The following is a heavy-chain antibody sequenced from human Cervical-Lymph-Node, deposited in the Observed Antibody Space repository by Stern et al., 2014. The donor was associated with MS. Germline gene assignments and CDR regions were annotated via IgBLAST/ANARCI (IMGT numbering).Heavy chain of an antibody. V-gene: IGHV1-24*01. CDR1: GSTVTEFV. J-gene: IGHJ4*02. CDR2: FDPEDGET. Sequence: QVQLVQSGAEVKKPGASVKVSCKVSGSTVTEFVMHWVRQAPGKGLEWMGGFDPEDGETIYAQKFQGRVTMTEDTYTDTAYMELRSLTSDDTAVYYCATDYDYWGQGTLVTVSS. CDR3: ATDYDY.